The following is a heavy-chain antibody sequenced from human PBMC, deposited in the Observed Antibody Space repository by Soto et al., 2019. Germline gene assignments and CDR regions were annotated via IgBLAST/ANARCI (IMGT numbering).Heavy chain of an antibody. Sequence: QVQLQESDPGLVKPSETLSLTCTVSSGSISSYYWSWIRQPPGKGLEWIGYIYYRGSTNYNPSLKSRVTISVDTSKNQSSLKLSSVTAADTAMYYCARFNWYFDLWGRGTLVTVSS. J-gene: IGHJ2*01. CDR3: ARFNWYFDL. CDR1: SGSISSYY. V-gene: IGHV4-59*01. CDR2: IYYRGST.